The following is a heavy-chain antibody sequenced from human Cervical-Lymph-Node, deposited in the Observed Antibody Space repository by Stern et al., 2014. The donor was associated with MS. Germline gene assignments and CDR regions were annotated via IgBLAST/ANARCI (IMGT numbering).Heavy chain of an antibody. Sequence: QMQLVQSGAEVKKPGSSVKVSCKASGGTFRSNTIAWVRQAPGQGLEWMGRIKPMVGLANYAQKFQGRVTITADSSTSTVYMELSSLRSEDTALYYCARDGTTYYDDVWGSYRYDYWGQGTLVTVSS. J-gene: IGHJ4*02. CDR3: ARDGTTYYDDVWGSYRYDY. D-gene: IGHD3-16*02. CDR2: IKPMVGLA. V-gene: IGHV1-69*09. CDR1: GGTFRSNT.